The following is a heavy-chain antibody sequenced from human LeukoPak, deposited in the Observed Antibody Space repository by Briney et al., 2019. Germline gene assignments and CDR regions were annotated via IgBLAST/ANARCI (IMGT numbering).Heavy chain of an antibody. V-gene: IGHV4-59*01. Sequence: PSETLSLTCTVSGGSISPNYWSRLRQPPGKGLEWIGYIHYTGTTRYNPSLNGRVTISVDTSKNQFSLKLRSVTATDTAVYYCARGAGWYGSWGQGTLVAVSS. J-gene: IGHJ5*01. CDR1: GGSISPNY. CDR3: ARGAGWYGS. CDR2: IHYTGTT.